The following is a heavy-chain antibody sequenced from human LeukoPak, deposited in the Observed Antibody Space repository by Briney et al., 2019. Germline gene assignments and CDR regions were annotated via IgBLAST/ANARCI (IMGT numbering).Heavy chain of an antibody. D-gene: IGHD3-3*01. Sequence: GGSLRLSCAASGFTVSSKYMSWVRQAPGKGLEWVSAIYSTESIYYADSVKGRFTISRDSSKNTLYLQMNSLRAEDTAVYYCAFTTYYYYYHGMDVWGQGTSVIVSS. CDR1: GFTVSSKY. CDR3: AFTTYYYYYHGMDV. V-gene: IGHV3-53*01. CDR2: IYSTESI. J-gene: IGHJ6*02.